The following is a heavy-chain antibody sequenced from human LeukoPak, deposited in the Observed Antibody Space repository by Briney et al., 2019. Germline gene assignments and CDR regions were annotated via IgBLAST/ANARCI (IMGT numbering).Heavy chain of an antibody. J-gene: IGHJ6*02. D-gene: IGHD6-13*01. CDR1: GLTLSNVW. Sequence: GSLRLSCAVSGLTLSNVWMNWIRQAPGKGLEWIGEIRHSGSTNYNPSLKGRVTVSVDTSKNQFSLRLTSVTAADTAVYYCARRGSWTYYYAMDVWGQGTTVTVSS. V-gene: IGHV4-34*01. CDR3: ARRGSWTYYYAMDV. CDR2: IRHSGST.